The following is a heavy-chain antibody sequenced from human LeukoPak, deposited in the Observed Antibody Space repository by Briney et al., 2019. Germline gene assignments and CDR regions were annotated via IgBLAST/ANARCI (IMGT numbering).Heavy chain of an antibody. Sequence: PSETLSLTCTVSGDSISDYYWSWIRQPPGKGLEWIGYIYYSGSTNYNPSLKSRVTISADTSKNQFSLKLYSVTAADTAVYYCARGDGGYSRVSDRNWFDLWGQGTLVTVSS. CDR3: ARGDGGYSRVSDRNWFDL. V-gene: IGHV4-59*01. CDR1: GDSISDYY. CDR2: IYYSGST. D-gene: IGHD6-13*01. J-gene: IGHJ5*02.